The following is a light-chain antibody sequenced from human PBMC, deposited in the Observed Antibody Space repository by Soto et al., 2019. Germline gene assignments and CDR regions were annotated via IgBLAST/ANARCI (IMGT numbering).Light chain of an antibody. CDR2: AAT. Sequence: DIQMPQSPSSLSASVGDTVSITCRAGQTFNNYLNWYQHQPGKVPKLLIYAATALQSGVTSRFSASASGTDFTLTIINVQPEDCGTYYCQQSYTSQQTFGQGTKLEI. J-gene: IGKJ2*01. CDR1: QTFNNY. V-gene: IGKV1-39*01. CDR3: QQSYTSQQT.